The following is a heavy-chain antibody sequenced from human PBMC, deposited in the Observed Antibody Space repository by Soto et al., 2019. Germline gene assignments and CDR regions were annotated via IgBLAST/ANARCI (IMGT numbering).Heavy chain of an antibody. D-gene: IGHD5-12*01. CDR1: GVSISSGGYY. Sequence: SETLSLTCTVSGVSISSGGYYWGWIRQHPGKGLEWIGYSYYSGRTYYNPSLKSRGTISVDTAKNQFSLKLSSVTAADTAVYYCARGGTYDVLAPAHRNWFDPWGQGTLVTVSS. CDR2: SYYSGRT. V-gene: IGHV4-31*03. J-gene: IGHJ5*02. CDR3: ARGGTYDVLAPAHRNWFDP.